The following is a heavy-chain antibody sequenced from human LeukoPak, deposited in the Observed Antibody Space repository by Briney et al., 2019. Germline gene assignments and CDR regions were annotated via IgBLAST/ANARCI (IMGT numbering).Heavy chain of an antibody. CDR3: ARRGPLHYYGSGSYVGFDY. CDR1: VGSFIGYY. J-gene: IGHJ4*02. V-gene: IGHV4-34*01. Sequence: PSETLSLTCAVYVGSFIGYYWSWIRQPPGKGLEWIGEINHSGSTNYNPSLKSRVTISVDTSKNQFSLKLSSVTAADTAVYYCARRGPLHYYGSGSYVGFDYWGQGTLVTVSS. D-gene: IGHD3-10*01. CDR2: INHSGST.